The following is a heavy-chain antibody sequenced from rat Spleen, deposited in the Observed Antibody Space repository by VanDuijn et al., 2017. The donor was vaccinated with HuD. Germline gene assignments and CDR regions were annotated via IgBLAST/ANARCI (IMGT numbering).Heavy chain of an antibody. D-gene: IGHD1-2*01. Sequence: EVQLVESGGGLVQPGRSLKLSCVTSGFTFNNYWMTWIRQAPGKGLEWVASITNTGGSTYYPDSVKGRFTISRDNAKSTLYLQMNSLRSEDTATYYCTRDRTSSYIGYVMDAWGQGASVTVSS. CDR2: ITNTGGST. CDR3: TRDRTSSYIGYVMDA. CDR1: GFTFNNYW. V-gene: IGHV5-31*01. J-gene: IGHJ4*01.